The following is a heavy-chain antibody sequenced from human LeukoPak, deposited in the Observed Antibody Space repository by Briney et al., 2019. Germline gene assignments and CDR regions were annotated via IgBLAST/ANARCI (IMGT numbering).Heavy chain of an antibody. V-gene: IGHV7-4-1*02. Sequence: ASVKVSCKASGYTFTSYGISWVRQAPGQGLEWMGWINTNTGNPTYAQGFTGRFVFSLDTSVSTAYLQISSLKAEDTAVYYCARDYGDRYYYDSSGYYPSLYYYYGMDVWGQGTTVTVSS. CDR3: ARDYGDRYYYDSSGYYPSLYYYYGMDV. D-gene: IGHD3-22*01. CDR1: GYTFTSYG. J-gene: IGHJ6*02. CDR2: INTNTGNP.